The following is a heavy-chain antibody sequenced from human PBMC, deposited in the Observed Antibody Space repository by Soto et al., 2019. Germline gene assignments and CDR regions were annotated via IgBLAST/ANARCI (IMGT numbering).Heavy chain of an antibody. CDR1: GFTFSSYA. D-gene: IGHD6-19*01. Sequence: PGGSLRLSCAASGFTFSSYAMSWVRQAPGKGLEWVSAISGSGGSTYYADSVKGRFTISRDNSKKTLYLQMNSLRAEDTAVYYCANPYSSGQGYYYYGMDVWGQGTTVSVS. V-gene: IGHV3-23*01. CDR3: ANPYSSGQGYYYYGMDV. CDR2: ISGSGGST. J-gene: IGHJ6*02.